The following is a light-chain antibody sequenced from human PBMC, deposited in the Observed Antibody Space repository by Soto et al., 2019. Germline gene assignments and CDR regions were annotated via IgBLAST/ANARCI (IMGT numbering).Light chain of an antibody. J-gene: IGKJ4*01. CDR3: QQYNKWXPVT. CDR1: QSVSSN. V-gene: IGKV3-15*01. Sequence: EIVMTQSPATLSVSPGEIATLSCRAMQSVSSNLDGYQQKPGQAPRLLIHGASTRANGIPARFSGSGSVTEFTITIRSMQSEDFAVYYCQQYNKWXPVTFGGGTKV. CDR2: GAS.